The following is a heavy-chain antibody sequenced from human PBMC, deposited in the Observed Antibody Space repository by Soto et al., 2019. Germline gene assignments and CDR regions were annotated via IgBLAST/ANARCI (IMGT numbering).Heavy chain of an antibody. Sequence: PSETLSLTCAVSSGSISSSNWWIWVRQPPGKGLEWIGEIYHSGSTNYNPSLKSRVTISVDKSKNQFSLKLSSVTAADTAVYYCARVSLHYDFWSGYSDHYYYMDVWGKGTTVTVSS. CDR1: SGSISSSNW. CDR2: IYHSGST. D-gene: IGHD3-3*01. J-gene: IGHJ6*03. V-gene: IGHV4-4*02. CDR3: ARVSLHYDFWSGYSDHYYYMDV.